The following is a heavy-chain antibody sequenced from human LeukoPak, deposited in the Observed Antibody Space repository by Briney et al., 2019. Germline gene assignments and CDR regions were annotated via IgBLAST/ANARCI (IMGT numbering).Heavy chain of an antibody. CDR3: ARDRGQWLVTYYFDY. CDR1: GYSFTGQY. Sequence: ASVKVSCKASGYSFTGQYMHWVRQAPGQGLEWIGWVNPNSGDTNYAQKFQGRVTMTRDTSISTAYMELSRLRSDDTAVYYCARDRGQWLVTYYFDYWGQGTLVTVSS. D-gene: IGHD6-19*01. CDR2: VNPNSGDT. V-gene: IGHV1-2*02. J-gene: IGHJ4*02.